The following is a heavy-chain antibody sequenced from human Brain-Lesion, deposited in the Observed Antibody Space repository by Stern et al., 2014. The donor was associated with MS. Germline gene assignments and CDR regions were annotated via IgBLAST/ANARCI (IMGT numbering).Heavy chain of an antibody. J-gene: IGHJ6*02. Sequence: VHLVESGAEVKKPGASVKVSCKTSGYIFTGYYIHWVRQAPGQGLEWMAWIHPNTGGTKYAQKFQGRVTMSRDTSISTAYVELSSLTSDDTAVYYCARDQRGITIFGVVTDYYYLGMDVWGQGTTVTVSS. D-gene: IGHD3-3*01. CDR3: ARDQRGITIFGVVTDYYYLGMDV. CDR2: IHPNTGGT. CDR1: GYIFTGYY. V-gene: IGHV1-2*02.